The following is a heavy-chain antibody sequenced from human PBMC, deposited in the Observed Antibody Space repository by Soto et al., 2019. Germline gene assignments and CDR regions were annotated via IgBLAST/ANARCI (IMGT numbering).Heavy chain of an antibody. CDR2: MNPNSGNT. J-gene: IGHJ4*02. Sequence: ASVKVSCKASGYTFTSYDINWVRQATGQGLEWMGWMNPNSGNTGYAQKFQGRVTMTRNTSISTAYMELSSLRSEDTAVYYCARGRDYIWGSYRLEIDYWGQGTLVTVSS. V-gene: IGHV1-8*01. CDR1: GYTFTSYD. CDR3: ARGRDYIWGSYRLEIDY. D-gene: IGHD3-16*02.